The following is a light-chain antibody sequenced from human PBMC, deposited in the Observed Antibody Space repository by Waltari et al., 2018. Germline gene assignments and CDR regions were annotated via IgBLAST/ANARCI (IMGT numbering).Light chain of an antibody. V-gene: IGLV2-11*01. Sequence: QSALTQPRSVSGSPGQSVTISCTGTSSDVGGYNYVSWYHKHPGKAPKLIIYDVTKRPSGVPDRFSGSKSGNTASLTISGLQAEDEADYYCCSYGGSYSFVVFGGGTKLTVL. CDR3: CSYGGSYSFVV. CDR2: DVT. J-gene: IGLJ2*01. CDR1: SSDVGGYNY.